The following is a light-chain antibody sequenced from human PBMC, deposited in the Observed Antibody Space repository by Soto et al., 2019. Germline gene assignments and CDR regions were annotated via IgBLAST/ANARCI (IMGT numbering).Light chain of an antibody. V-gene: IGLV3-9*01. J-gene: IGLJ3*02. CDR1: EIGTKT. CDR3: QVWDTHIVV. Sequence: SYELTQPLSVSVAPGQTAGITCGGYEIGTKTVHWYQQKPGQAPVLVISRDTSRPSGIPERFSGSNSGHTATLTISRAQVEDEADYLCQVWDTHIVVFGGGTKLTVL. CDR2: RDT.